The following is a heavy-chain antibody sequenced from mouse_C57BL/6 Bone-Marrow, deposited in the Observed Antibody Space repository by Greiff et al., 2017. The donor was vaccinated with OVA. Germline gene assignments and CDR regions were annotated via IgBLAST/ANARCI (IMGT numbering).Heavy chain of an antibody. CDR1: GYTFTDYY. Sequence: EVKLQQSGPELVKPGASVKISCKASGYTFTDYYMNWVKQSHGKSLEWIGDINPNNGGTSYNQKFKGKATLTVDKSSSTAYMELRSLTSEDSAVYYCARDWGDYWGQGTTLTVSS. D-gene: IGHD4-1*01. J-gene: IGHJ2*01. CDR3: ARDWGDY. V-gene: IGHV1-26*01. CDR2: INPNNGGT.